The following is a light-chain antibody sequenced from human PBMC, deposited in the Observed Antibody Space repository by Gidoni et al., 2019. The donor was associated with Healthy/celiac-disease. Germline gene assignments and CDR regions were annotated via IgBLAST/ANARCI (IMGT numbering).Light chain of an antibody. Sequence: EIVLRQSPGTLSLAPGERATLYCRASQSVSRSYLAWYQQKPGQAPRLLIYGASSRATGLPDRFSGSGSGTDFTLTISRLEPEDFAVYYCQQYGSSPLTFXQXTKVEIK. CDR2: GAS. CDR3: QQYGSSPLT. CDR1: QSVSRSY. J-gene: IGKJ1*01. V-gene: IGKV3-20*01.